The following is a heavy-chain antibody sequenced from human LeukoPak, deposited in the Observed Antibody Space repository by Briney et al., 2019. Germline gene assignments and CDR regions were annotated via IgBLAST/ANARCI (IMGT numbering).Heavy chain of an antibody. CDR2: IYYSGST. D-gene: IGHD3-22*01. V-gene: IGHV4-59*01. CDR1: GGSISSYY. CDR3: ARGYYDSSGYYVRSNWFDP. Sequence: PSETLSLTCTVSGGSISSYYWSWIRQPPGKGLEWIGYIYYSGSTNYNPSLKSRVTISVDTSKNQFSLKLSSVTAADTAVYCCARGYYDSSGYYVRSNWFDPWGQGTLVTVSS. J-gene: IGHJ5*02.